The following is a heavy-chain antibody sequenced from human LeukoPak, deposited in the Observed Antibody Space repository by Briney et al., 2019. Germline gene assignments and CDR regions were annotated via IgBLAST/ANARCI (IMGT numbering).Heavy chain of an antibody. J-gene: IGHJ5*02. V-gene: IGHV3-7*01. CDR2: INQDGSGK. D-gene: IGHD3-10*01. Sequence: GGSLRLSCAASGFSIGPYWMTWARQVPGKRLEWVANINQDGSGKSYVDSVKGRFTTSRDNAKNSLYLQMNGLRADDTAVYYCARTQLNGSRAPWGQGTLVTVSS. CDR1: GFSIGPYW. CDR3: ARTQLNGSRAP.